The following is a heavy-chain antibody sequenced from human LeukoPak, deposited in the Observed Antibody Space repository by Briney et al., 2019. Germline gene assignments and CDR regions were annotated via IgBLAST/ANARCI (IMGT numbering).Heavy chain of an antibody. CDR1: GYTFTSYA. Sequence: EASVKVSCKASGYTFTSYAMNWVRQAPGQGLEWMGWINTNTGNPTYAQGFTGRFVFSLDTSVSTAYLQISSLKAEDTAVYYCARRGGILRYFDWLLPTYYFDYWGQGTLVTVS. J-gene: IGHJ4*02. CDR2: INTNTGNP. D-gene: IGHD3-9*01. CDR3: ARRGGILRYFDWLLPTYYFDY. V-gene: IGHV7-4-1*02.